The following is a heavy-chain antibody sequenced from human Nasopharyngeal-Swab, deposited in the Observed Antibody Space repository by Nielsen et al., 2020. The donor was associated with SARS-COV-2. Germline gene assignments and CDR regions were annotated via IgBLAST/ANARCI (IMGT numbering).Heavy chain of an antibody. V-gene: IGHV4-38-2*02. CDR1: GSSISSGYY. CDR3: ASLPWYYYYMDV. CDR2: IYHSGST. Sequence: SETLSFTCTVSGSSISSGYYWGWIRQPPGKGLEWIGSIYHSGSTYYNPSLKSRVTISVDTSKNQFSLKLSSVTAADTAVYYCASLPWYYYYMDVWGKGTTVTVSS. J-gene: IGHJ6*03.